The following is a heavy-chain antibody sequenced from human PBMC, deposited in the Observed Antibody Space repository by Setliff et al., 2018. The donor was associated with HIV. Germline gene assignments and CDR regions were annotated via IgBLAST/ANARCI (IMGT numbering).Heavy chain of an antibody. V-gene: IGHV4-61*09. CDR1: GGSISSDNYY. CDR3: ARAPPGIQNDAFDI. J-gene: IGHJ3*02. CDR2: IYTNGYT. Sequence: SETLSLTCTVSGGSISSDNYYWTWIRQSAGKGLEWIGHIYTNGYTNYNPSLKSRVTISFDTSQNQFPLKLSSVTAADTAVFYCARAPPGIQNDAFDIWGQGAMVTV.